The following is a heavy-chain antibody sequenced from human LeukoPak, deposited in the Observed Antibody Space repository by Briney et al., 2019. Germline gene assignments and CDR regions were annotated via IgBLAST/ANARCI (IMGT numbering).Heavy chain of an antibody. Sequence: GGSLRLSCAASGFTFSSYGMHWVRQAPGKGLDWVAVISNDGSEKYYADSVKGRFTISRDNSKNTLSLQVSSLRTEDTAVYYCAKDRYSYAFEYSDSWGQGTLATVSS. CDR3: AKDRYSYAFEYSDS. D-gene: IGHD5-18*01. CDR2: ISNDGSEK. V-gene: IGHV3-30*18. J-gene: IGHJ4*02. CDR1: GFTFSSYG.